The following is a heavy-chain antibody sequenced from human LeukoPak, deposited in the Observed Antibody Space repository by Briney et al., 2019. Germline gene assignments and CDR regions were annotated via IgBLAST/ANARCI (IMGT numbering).Heavy chain of an antibody. CDR2: INSDGSST. Sequence: GGSLRLSCAASGFTFSSYWMHWVRQAPGKGLVWVSRINSDGSSTSYADSVKGRFTISRDNAKNSLYLQMNSLTPEDTAFYYCAKDMGMYYGSDNYPVPHYYGMDVWGQGTAVTVSS. CDR3: AKDMGMYYGSDNYPVPHYYGMDV. D-gene: IGHD3-10*01. J-gene: IGHJ6*02. CDR1: GFTFSSYW. V-gene: IGHV3-74*01.